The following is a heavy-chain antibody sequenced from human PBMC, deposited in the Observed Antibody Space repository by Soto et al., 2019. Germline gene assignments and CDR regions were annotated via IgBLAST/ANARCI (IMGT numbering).Heavy chain of an antibody. V-gene: IGHV3-11*06. J-gene: IGHJ4*02. CDR2: IGSTNSYT. Sequence: VVSLRLSCAASGFTSSDYYMSWIRQAPGKGLEWVSYIGSTNSYTAYADSVMGRFTISRDDAKNSLFLQLNNLRAEDTAVYYCARVPSGDYYFDYWGQGTLVTVSS. D-gene: IGHD3-10*01. CDR1: GFTSSDYY. CDR3: ARVPSGDYYFDY.